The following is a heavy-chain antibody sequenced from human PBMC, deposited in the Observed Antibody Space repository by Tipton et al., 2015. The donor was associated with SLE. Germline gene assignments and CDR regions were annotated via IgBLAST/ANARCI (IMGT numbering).Heavy chain of an antibody. V-gene: IGHV4-34*01. D-gene: IGHD1-14*01. CDR1: GGPFSGYY. CDR3: ARPTGGPDAFDI. Sequence: TLSLTCAVYGGPFSGYYWSWIRQPPGKGLEWIGEINHSGSTNYNPSLKSRVTISVDTSKNQFSLKLSSVTAADTAVYYCARPTGGPDAFDIWGQGTMVTVSS. J-gene: IGHJ3*02. CDR2: INHSGST.